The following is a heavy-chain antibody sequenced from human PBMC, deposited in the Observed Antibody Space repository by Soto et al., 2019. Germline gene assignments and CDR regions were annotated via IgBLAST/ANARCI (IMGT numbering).Heavy chain of an antibody. CDR1: GFTFSTYW. J-gene: IGHJ4*02. D-gene: IGHD6-13*01. Sequence: LSLSCAASGFTFSTYWMSWVRQAPGKGLEWVANIKQDGSEKYYVDSVKGRFTISRDNAKMSLYLQMNSLRAEDTAVYYCASLYSSTWSNYFDYWGQGTLVTVSS. V-gene: IGHV3-7*01. CDR3: ASLYSSTWSNYFDY. CDR2: IKQDGSEK.